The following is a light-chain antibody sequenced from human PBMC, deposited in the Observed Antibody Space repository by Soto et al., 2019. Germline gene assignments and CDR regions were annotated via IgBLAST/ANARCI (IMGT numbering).Light chain of an antibody. CDR1: GSDVSGYNF. CDR3: VSYTTSASYV. V-gene: IGLV2-11*01. J-gene: IGLJ1*01. CDR2: DVN. Sequence: QSALTQPRSVSGSPGQSVTISCTGAGSDVSGYNFLSWYQQYPGKAPKVIIYDVNKRPSGVPDRFSGSKSGKAASLTISGLQAEDEADYYCVSYTTSASYVFGTGTKLTVL.